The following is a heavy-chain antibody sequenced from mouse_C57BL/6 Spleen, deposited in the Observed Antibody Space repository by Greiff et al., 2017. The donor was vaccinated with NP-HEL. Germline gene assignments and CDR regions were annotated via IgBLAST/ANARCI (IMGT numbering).Heavy chain of an antibody. CDR1: GYTFTSYW. CDR2: INPSSGYT. D-gene: IGHD1-1*01. V-gene: IGHV1-7*01. Sequence: QVQLQQSGAELAQPGASVKLSCKASGYTFTSYWMHWVKQGPGQGLEWIGYINPSSGYTKYNQTFKNKATLTADKSYIRAYMQLSSLTYEDSAVHCCARGGITAGGFAYWGQGTLVTVSA. J-gene: IGHJ3*01. CDR3: ARGGITAGGFAY.